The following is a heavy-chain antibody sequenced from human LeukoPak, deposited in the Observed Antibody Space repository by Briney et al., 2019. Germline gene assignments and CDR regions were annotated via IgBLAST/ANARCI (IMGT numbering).Heavy chain of an antibody. CDR1: GFTFSNYW. CDR3: ARGNSDAFDI. J-gene: IGHJ3*02. D-gene: IGHD4-23*01. CDR2: IKSDGSST. Sequence: GGSLRLSCAASGFTFSNYWMHWVRQAPGKGPVWVSRIKSDGSSTRFADSVQGRFTISRDNGKNTLYLQMNSLTAEDTAVYYCARGNSDAFDIWGHGTMVTVSS. V-gene: IGHV3-74*01.